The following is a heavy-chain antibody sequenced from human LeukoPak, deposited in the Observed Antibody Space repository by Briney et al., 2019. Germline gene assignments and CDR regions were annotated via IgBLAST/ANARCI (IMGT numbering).Heavy chain of an antibody. D-gene: IGHD3-10*02. CDR3: ARDVRSASYYYYMDA. J-gene: IGHJ6*03. V-gene: IGHV1-46*01. CDR2: INPSGGST. Sequence: ASVKVSCKASGYTFTSYYMHWVRQAPGQGLEWVGIINPSGGSTSYAQKFQGRVTMTRDTSTSTVYMELSSLRSEDTAVYYCARDVRSASYYYYMDAWGKGTTVTVSS. CDR1: GYTFTSYY.